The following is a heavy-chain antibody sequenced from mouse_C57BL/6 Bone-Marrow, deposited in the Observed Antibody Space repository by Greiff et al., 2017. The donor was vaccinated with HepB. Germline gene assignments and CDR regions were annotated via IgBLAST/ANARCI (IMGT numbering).Heavy chain of an antibody. V-gene: IGHV14-1*01. D-gene: IGHD1-1*01. J-gene: IGHJ1*03. CDR1: GFNIKDYY. CDR3: TVYYGSNPWYFDV. CDR2: IDPEDGDT. Sequence: VQLKQSGAELVRPGASVKLSCTASGFNIKDYYMHWVKQRPEQGLEWIGRIDPEDGDTEYAPKFQGKATMTADTSSNTAYLQLSSLTSEDTAVYYCTVYYGSNPWYFDVWGTGTTVTVSS.